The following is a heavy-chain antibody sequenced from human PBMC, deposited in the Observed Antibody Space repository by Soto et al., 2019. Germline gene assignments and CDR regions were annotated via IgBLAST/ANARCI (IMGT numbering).Heavy chain of an antibody. CDR3: ARARHVLRYFDWSLGGWFDP. D-gene: IGHD3-9*01. CDR1: GGSFSGYY. CDR2: INHSGST. Sequence: SETLSLTCAVYGGSFSGYYWSWIRQPPGKGLEWIGEINHSGSTNYNPSLKSRVTISVDTSKNQFSLKLSSVTAADTAVYYCARARHVLRYFDWSLGGWFDPWGQGTLVTVSS. J-gene: IGHJ5*02. V-gene: IGHV4-34*01.